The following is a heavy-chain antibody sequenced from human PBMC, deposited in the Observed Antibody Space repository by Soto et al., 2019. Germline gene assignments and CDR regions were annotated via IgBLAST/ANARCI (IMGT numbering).Heavy chain of an antibody. Sequence: SVKVSCKASGGSLSNYGISWVRQAPGQGLEWMGGIIPAFGTANYAQKFQGRVTITADESTNIVYMDVTSLRSEDTAVYYCARGDATKIVVTTYYAMDVWGQGTTVTVSS. J-gene: IGHJ6*02. V-gene: IGHV1-69*13. D-gene: IGHD4-17*01. CDR3: ARGDATKIVVTTYYAMDV. CDR1: GGSLSNYG. CDR2: IIPAFGTA.